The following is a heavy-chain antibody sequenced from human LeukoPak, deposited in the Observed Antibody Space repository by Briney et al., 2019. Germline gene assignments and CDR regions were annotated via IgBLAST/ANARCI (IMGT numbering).Heavy chain of an antibody. CDR1: GGSISSGGYY. D-gene: IGHD5-24*01. J-gene: IGHJ4*02. V-gene: IGHV4-31*03. Sequence: SQTLSLTCTVSGGSISSGGYYWSWIRQHPGKGLEWIGYIYYTGSTYYNPSLKSRVTISVDTSKNQFSLKLSSVTAADTAVYYCARARLGSPDSIEMATAFPYYFDYWGQGTLVTVSS. CDR2: IYYTGST. CDR3: ARARLGSPDSIEMATAFPYYFDY.